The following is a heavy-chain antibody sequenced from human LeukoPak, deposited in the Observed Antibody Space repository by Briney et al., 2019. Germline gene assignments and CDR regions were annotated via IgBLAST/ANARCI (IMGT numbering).Heavy chain of an antibody. CDR1: GYTFTGYY. J-gene: IGHJ3*02. V-gene: IGHV1-2*02. CDR2: INPNRGGT. Sequence: ASVKVSCKASGYTFTGYYMHWVRQAPGQGLEWMGWINPNRGGTNYAQKFQGRVTMTRDTSISTAYMELSRLRSDDTAVYYCARVYPTYWRSPTSTDAFDIWGQGTMVTVSS. CDR3: ARVYPTYWRSPTSTDAFDI. D-gene: IGHD3-3*01.